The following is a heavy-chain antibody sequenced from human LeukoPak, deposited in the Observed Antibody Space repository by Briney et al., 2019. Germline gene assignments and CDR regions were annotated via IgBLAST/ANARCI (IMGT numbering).Heavy chain of an antibody. CDR1: GYTFTGYY. Sequence: GASVKVSCKASGYTFTGYYMHWVRQAPGQGLEWMGWINPNSGGTNYAQKFQGRVTMTRETSISTAYMELSRLRSDDTAVYYCARESLGNYYDSSGYYYYFDYWGQGTLVTVSS. CDR2: INPNSGGT. J-gene: IGHJ4*02. D-gene: IGHD3-22*01. CDR3: ARESLGNYYDSSGYYYYFDY. V-gene: IGHV1-2*02.